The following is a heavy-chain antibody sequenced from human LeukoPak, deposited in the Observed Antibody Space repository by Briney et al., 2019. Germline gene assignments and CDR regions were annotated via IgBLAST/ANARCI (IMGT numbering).Heavy chain of an antibody. CDR1: GYTFTSYG. V-gene: IGHV1-18*01. CDR2: ISAYNGNT. Sequence: ASVKVSCKASGYTFTSYGISWVRQAPGQGLEWMGWISAYNGNTNYAQKLQGRVTMTTDTSTSTAYMELRSLRSDDTAVYYCARGGYYYDSSGYLDYWGQGTLVTVSS. J-gene: IGHJ4*02. D-gene: IGHD3-22*01. CDR3: ARGGYYYDSSGYLDY.